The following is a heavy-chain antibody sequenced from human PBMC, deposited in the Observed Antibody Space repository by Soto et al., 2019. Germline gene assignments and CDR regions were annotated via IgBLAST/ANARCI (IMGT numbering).Heavy chain of an antibody. J-gene: IGHJ4*02. Sequence: PGGSLRLSCAASGFVLKDSSIHWVRQASGKGLEWVGRIRDRAYSYATAYAASVKGRFTISRDDSSNTAYLQMNSLKTEDTAIYYCTRLISAAQDYWGQGTLVTVSS. V-gene: IGHV3-73*01. CDR2: IRDRAYSYAT. D-gene: IGHD3-10*01. CDR1: GFVLKDSS. CDR3: TRLISAAQDY.